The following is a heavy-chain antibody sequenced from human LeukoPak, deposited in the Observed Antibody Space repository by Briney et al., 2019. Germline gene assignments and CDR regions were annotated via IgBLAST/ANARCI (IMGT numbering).Heavy chain of an antibody. J-gene: IGHJ4*02. V-gene: IGHV1-2*02. CDR1: GYTFTGYY. CDR2: INANSGGT. Sequence: ASVTVSCKASGYTFTGYYMHWMRPAPGQGLEWMGWINANSGGTNYAQKFQGRVTMTRDTSISTAYMELSRLRSDDTAVYFCARASRYDIWTVYPYWGQGTLVTVSP. D-gene: IGHD3-9*01. CDR3: ARASRYDIWTVYPY.